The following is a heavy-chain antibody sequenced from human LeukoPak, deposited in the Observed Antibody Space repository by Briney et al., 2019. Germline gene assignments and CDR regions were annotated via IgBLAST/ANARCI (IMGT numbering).Heavy chain of an antibody. CDR1: GFTFGDYA. V-gene: IGHV3-49*04. CDR2: IRSKAYGGTT. D-gene: IGHD5-24*01. J-gene: IGHJ5*02. Sequence: GSLRLSCTASGFTFGDYAMSWVRQAPGKGLEWVGFIRSKAYGGTTEYAASVKGRFTISRDDSKSTAYLQMNSLKTEDTAVYYCTREGGGYNYVNLWGQGTLVTVSS. CDR3: TREGGGYNYVNL.